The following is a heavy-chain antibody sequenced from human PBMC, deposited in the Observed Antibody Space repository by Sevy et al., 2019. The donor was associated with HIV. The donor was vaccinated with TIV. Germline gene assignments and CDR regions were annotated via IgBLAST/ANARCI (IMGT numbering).Heavy chain of an antibody. CDR2: FDPEDGET. Sequence: ASVKVSCKVSGHTLNQLSMHWVRQAPGKGLEWMGRFDPEDGETIYAQRFQGRFTMTEDTSTDKAYMHLSSLRSEDTAVYYCASAREYYEDNSGYFDYWGQGTLVTVSS. CDR1: GHTLNQLS. V-gene: IGHV1-24*01. CDR3: ASAREYYEDNSGYFDY. D-gene: IGHD3-22*01. J-gene: IGHJ4*02.